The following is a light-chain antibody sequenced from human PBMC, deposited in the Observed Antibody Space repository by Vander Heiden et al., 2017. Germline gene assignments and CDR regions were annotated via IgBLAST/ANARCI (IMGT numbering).Light chain of an antibody. J-gene: IGLJ2*01. V-gene: IGLV2-23*02. CDR2: EVT. CDR3: CSYARNRDVL. CDR1: CSDFGIYDL. Sequence: HSALTQPASVSASPGQSITIPCPGTCSDFGIYDLVSWYQQYPGKAPKLPINEVTKPPSGVSNRFSGSKSGNTASLTISGLQAEDEADYYCCSYARNRDVLFGGGTELTVL.